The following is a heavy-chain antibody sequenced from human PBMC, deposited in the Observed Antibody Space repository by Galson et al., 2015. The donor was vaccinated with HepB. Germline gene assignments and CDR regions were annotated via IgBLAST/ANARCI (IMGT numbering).Heavy chain of an antibody. Sequence: SVKVSCKASGYTFTSYAMHWVRQAPGQRLEWMGWINAGNGNTKYSQKFQGRVTITRDKSASTAYMELSSLRSEDTAVYYCARGPNYYDSSGCFGYWGQGTLVTVSS. CDR3: ARGPNYYDSSGCFGY. CDR1: GYTFTSYA. D-gene: IGHD3-22*01. CDR2: INAGNGNT. V-gene: IGHV1-3*01. J-gene: IGHJ4*02.